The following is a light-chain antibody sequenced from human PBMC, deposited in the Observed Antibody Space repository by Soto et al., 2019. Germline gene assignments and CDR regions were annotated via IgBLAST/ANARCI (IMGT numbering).Light chain of an antibody. CDR1: SSDVGGYNY. CDR3: SSYTSSSTHVV. Sequence: QSALTQPASVSGSPGQSITISCTGTSSDVGGYNYVSWYQQHPGKAPKVMIYDVSNRPPGVSNRSSGSKSGNTASLTISGLQAEDEADYYCSSYTSSSTHVVFGGGTKVTVL. CDR2: DVS. J-gene: IGLJ2*01. V-gene: IGLV2-14*01.